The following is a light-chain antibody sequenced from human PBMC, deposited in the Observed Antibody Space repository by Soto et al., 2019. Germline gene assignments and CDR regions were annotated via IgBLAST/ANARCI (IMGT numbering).Light chain of an antibody. CDR1: QTVSSN. CDR2: DAS. J-gene: IGKJ1*01. CDR3: QQYNNWPPGT. Sequence: EIVMTQSPATLSVSPGEGATLSCRASQTVSSNLAWYQHKPGQAPRLLIYDASTRATDIPARFSGSGSGTEFTLTISSLQSEDFAVYYCQQYNNWPPGTFGHGTKVEIK. V-gene: IGKV3-15*01.